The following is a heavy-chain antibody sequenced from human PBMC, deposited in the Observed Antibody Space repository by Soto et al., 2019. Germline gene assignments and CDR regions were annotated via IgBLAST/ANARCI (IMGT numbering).Heavy chain of an antibody. CDR3: ARMRGSSWSFYGMDV. CDR2: IYYSGST. D-gene: IGHD6-13*01. J-gene: IGHJ6*02. CDR1: GGSISSSSYY. Sequence: SETLSLTCTVSGGSISSSSYYWGWIRQPPGKGLEWIGSIYYSGSTYYNPSLKSRVTISVDTSKNQFSLKLSSVTAADTAVYYCARMRGSSWSFYGMDVWGQGTTVTVSS. V-gene: IGHV4-39*01.